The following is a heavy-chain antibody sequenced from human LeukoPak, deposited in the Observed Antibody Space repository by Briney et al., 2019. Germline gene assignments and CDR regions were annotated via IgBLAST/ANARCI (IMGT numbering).Heavy chain of an antibody. CDR3: ARDWGIVVVPDAYYYYYGMDV. Sequence: SETLSLTCTVSGGSISSYYWSWIRQPAGKGLEWIGRIYTSGNTNYNPSLKSRVTMSVDTSKNQFSLRLSSVTAADTAVYYCARDWGIVVVPDAYYYYYGMDVWGQGTTVTVSS. CDR1: GGSISSYY. D-gene: IGHD2-2*01. J-gene: IGHJ6*02. CDR2: IYTSGNT. V-gene: IGHV4-4*07.